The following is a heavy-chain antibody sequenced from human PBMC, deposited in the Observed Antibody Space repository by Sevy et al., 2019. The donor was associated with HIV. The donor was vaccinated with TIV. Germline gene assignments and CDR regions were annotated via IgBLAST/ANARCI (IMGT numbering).Heavy chain of an antibody. Sequence: LETLSLTCTVSGGSINSSDHYWGWIRQTPEKGLEWIGSLYYSGSSYNDPSLNSRVSLSVDTSKTQFSLKLTSVIAADTAVYYCTRLTSNYDIWRGTYYYYYYMDVWGKGTAVTVSS. D-gene: IGHD3-3*01. CDR2: LYYSGSS. CDR3: TRLTSNYDIWRGTYYYYYYMDV. CDR1: GGSINSSDHY. J-gene: IGHJ6*03. V-gene: IGHV4-39*01.